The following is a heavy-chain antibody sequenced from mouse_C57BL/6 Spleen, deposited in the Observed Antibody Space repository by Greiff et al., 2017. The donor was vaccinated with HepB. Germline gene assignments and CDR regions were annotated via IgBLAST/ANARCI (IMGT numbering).Heavy chain of an antibody. CDR1: GYAFTNYL. J-gene: IGHJ3*01. V-gene: IGHV1-54*01. CDR3: ARGGDYSNPFAY. Sequence: VQLQQSGAELVRPGTSVKVSCKASGYAFTNYLIEWVKQRPGQGLEWIGVINPGSGGTNYNEKFKGKATLTADKSSSTAYMQLSSLTSEDSAVYFCARGGDYSNPFAYWGQGTLVTVSA. D-gene: IGHD2-5*01. CDR2: INPGSGGT.